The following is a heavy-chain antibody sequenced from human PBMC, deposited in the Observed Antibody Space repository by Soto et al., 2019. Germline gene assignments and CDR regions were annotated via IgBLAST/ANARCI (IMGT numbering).Heavy chain of an antibody. J-gene: IGHJ4*02. Sequence: QVQLVQSGAEVKKPGSSVKVSCKASGGTFSSYTISWVQQAPGQGLEWMGRIIPILGIANYAQKFQGRVTITADKSTSTAYMELSSLRSEDTAVYYCALGRSVLEWLVWLDYWGQGTLVTVSS. CDR2: IIPILGIA. CDR1: GGTFSSYT. CDR3: ALGRSVLEWLVWLDY. D-gene: IGHD3-3*01. V-gene: IGHV1-69*02.